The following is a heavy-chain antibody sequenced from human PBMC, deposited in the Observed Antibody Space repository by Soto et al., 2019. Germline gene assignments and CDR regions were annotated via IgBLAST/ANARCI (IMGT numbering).Heavy chain of an antibody. Sequence: PGGSLRLSCAASGFTFSSYGMHWVRQAPGKGLEWVAVISYDGSNKYYADSVKGRFTISRDNSKNTLYLQMNSLRAEDTAVYYCAKDLKKGATTFYFDYWGQGTLVTVSS. CDR3: AKDLKKGATTFYFDY. CDR1: GFTFSSYG. J-gene: IGHJ4*02. D-gene: IGHD1-26*01. CDR2: ISYDGSNK. V-gene: IGHV3-30*18.